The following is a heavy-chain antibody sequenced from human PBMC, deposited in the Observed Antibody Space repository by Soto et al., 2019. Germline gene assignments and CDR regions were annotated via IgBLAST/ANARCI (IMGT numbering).Heavy chain of an antibody. D-gene: IGHD5-12*01. CDR1: SGSITSSNW. CDR3: ARNRYGGYDFDY. Sequence: QVQLRESGPGLVKPSGTLSLTCAVSSGSITSSNWWSWVRQPPGKGLEWIGEVSHTGNTNYIPSLKSRVTISVDKSRNQFSLRLSSVTAADTAVYYCARNRYGGYDFDYWGQGSLVTVSS. J-gene: IGHJ4*02. CDR2: VSHTGNT. V-gene: IGHV4-4*02.